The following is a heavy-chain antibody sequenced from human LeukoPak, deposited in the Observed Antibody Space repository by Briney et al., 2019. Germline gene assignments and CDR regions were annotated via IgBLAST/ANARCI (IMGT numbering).Heavy chain of an antibody. CDR3: AREYSSSAARTFDY. CDR1: GGSISSYY. CDR2: IYTSGNT. J-gene: IGHJ4*02. V-gene: IGHV4-4*07. Sequence: SETLSLTCNVSGGSISSYYWSWIRQPAGKGLEWIGRIYTSGNTNYNSSLKSRVTMSLDTSKNQLSLELTSETAADTAVYYCAREYSSSAARTFDYWGQGTLVTVSS. D-gene: IGHD6-6*01.